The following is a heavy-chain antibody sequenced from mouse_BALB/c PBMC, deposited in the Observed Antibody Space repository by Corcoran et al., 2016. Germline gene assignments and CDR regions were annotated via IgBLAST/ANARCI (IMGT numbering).Heavy chain of an antibody. D-gene: IGHD2-1*01. V-gene: IGHV14-3*02. CDR3: ASSMVTAY. CDR1: GFNIKDTY. Sequence: EVQLQQSGAELVKPGASVKLSCTASGFNIKDTYMHWVKQRPEQGLEWIGRIDPANGNTKYDPKFQGKATITADTSSNTAYLQLSSLTSEDTAVYYCASSMVTAYWGQGTLVTVSA. CDR2: IDPANGNT. J-gene: IGHJ3*01.